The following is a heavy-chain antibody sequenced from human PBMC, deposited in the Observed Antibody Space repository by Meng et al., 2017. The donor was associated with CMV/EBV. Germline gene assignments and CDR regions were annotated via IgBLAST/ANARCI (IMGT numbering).Heavy chain of an antibody. Sequence: ASVKVSCKASGYMFTTYGLTWVRQAPGQGLEWMGWINTYTGEKQYTQKFQGRVTMTTDTSTRIAYMEVRSVTSDDTAIYFCARDRNVSPGSQVAPLDHWGQGTLVTVSS. CDR2: INTYTGEK. CDR1: GYMFTTYG. D-gene: IGHD2-15*01. CDR3: ARDRNVSPGSQVAPLDH. V-gene: IGHV1-18*01. J-gene: IGHJ4*02.